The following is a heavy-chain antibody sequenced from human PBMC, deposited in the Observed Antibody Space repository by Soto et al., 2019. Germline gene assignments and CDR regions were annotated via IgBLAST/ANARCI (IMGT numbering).Heavy chain of an antibody. CDR2: IFHSGST. J-gene: IGHJ4*02. Sequence: QVQLQESGPGLVKPSGTLSLTCAVFGGSISNSNWWTWVRQPPGKGLDWIGEIFHSGSTNYNSSLMGRVTISVDKANNQFSLKLXXXPAADTAVYYCAHRPIVGAAIWGQGTLVTVSS. CDR1: GGSISNSNW. CDR3: AHRPIVGAAI. D-gene: IGHD1-26*01. V-gene: IGHV4-4*02.